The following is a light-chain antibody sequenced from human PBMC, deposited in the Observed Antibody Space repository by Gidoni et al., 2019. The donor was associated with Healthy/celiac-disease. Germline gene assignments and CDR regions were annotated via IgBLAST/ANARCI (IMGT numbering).Light chain of an antibody. CDR2: GNS. V-gene: IGLV1-40*01. Sequence: QSVLTQPPSVSAAPGQRVTISCTGSSSNLGAGSDVHWYQQLPGTAPKLLIYGNSKRPSGVPDRFSGSKSGTSASLAITGLQAEDEADYYCQSYDSSLSGVVFGGGTKLTVL. CDR1: SSNLGAGSD. CDR3: QSYDSSLSGVV. J-gene: IGLJ2*01.